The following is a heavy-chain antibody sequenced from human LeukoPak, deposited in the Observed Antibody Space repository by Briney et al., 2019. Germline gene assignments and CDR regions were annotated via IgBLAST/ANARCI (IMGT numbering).Heavy chain of an antibody. CDR3: TTVTIKVY. D-gene: IGHD1-1*01. J-gene: IGHJ4*02. CDR1: GFTFRNAW. CDR2: IKSKTDGGTT. V-gene: IGHV3-15*01. Sequence: PGGSLRLSCAASGFTFRNAWTSWVRQAPGKGLEWVGLIKSKTDGGTTDYAAPVKGRFTISRDDSKNTLYLQMNILKTDDTAVYYCTTVTIKVYWGQGTLVTVSS.